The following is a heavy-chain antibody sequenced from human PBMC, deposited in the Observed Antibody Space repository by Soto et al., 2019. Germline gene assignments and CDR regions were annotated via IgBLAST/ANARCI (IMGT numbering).Heavy chain of an antibody. D-gene: IGHD2-21*01. CDR1: GGSISSSSYY. V-gene: IGHV4-39*01. J-gene: IGHJ5*02. CDR3: ARKPISYGRSWFDP. Sequence: QLQLQESGPGLVKPSETLSLTCTVSGGSISSSSYYWGWIRQPPGKGLEWIGSIYYSGSTYYNPSLKSRVTLSVDTSKIQFSLKLSAVTAADTAVYYCARKPISYGRSWFDPWGQGTLVTVSS. CDR2: IYYSGST.